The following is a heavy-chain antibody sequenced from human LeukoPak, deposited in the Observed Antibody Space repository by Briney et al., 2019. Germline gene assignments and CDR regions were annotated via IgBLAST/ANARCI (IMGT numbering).Heavy chain of an antibody. CDR2: IYSGGST. V-gene: IGHV3-53*01. Sequence: GGSLRLSCAASGFTVSSNYMSWVRQAPGKGLEWVSVIYSGGSTYYADSVKGRFTISRDNSKNTLYLQMNSLRAEDTAVYYCARANYYYGMDVWGQGTTVTVSS. J-gene: IGHJ6*02. CDR1: GFTVSSNY. CDR3: ARANYYYGMDV.